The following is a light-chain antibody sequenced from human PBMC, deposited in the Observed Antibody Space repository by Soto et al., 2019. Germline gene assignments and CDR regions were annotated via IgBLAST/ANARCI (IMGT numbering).Light chain of an antibody. Sequence: DIVMTQSPDSLAVSLGERATINCKSSQSVLHSSNNRNYLAWYQQKPGQPPNLLIYWASTRESGVPDRFSGSGSGTDFTLTISSLQAEDVAVYYCQQYYSITTFGQGTKVEIK. J-gene: IGKJ1*01. V-gene: IGKV4-1*01. CDR3: QQYYSITT. CDR1: QSVLHSSNNRNY. CDR2: WAS.